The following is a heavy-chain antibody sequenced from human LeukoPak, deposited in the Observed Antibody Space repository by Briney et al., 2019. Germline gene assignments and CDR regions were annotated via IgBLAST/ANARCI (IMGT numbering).Heavy chain of an antibody. Sequence: SQTLSLTCTVSGGSLSSGSDYWSWIRQSAGKGLEWIGRIYASGSTNYNPSLKSRVTISVDTSKNQFSLKLSSVTAADTAVYYCARAGDRDAFDIWGQGTMVTVSS. V-gene: IGHV4-61*02. CDR3: ARAGDRDAFDI. J-gene: IGHJ3*02. CDR1: GGSLSSGSDY. CDR2: IYASGST.